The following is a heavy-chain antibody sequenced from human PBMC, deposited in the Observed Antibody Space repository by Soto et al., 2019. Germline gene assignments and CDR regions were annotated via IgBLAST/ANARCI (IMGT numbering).Heavy chain of an antibody. D-gene: IGHD1-7*01. Sequence: QVQLVESGGGVVQPGRSLRLSCAASGFTFSSYGMHWVRQAPGKGLEWVAVISYDGSNKYYADSVKGRFTISRDSSKNTLYLQMNSLRAEDTAVYYCAKDTITGTTMGAFDYWGQGTLVTVSS. V-gene: IGHV3-30*18. J-gene: IGHJ4*02. CDR1: GFTFSSYG. CDR2: ISYDGSNK. CDR3: AKDTITGTTMGAFDY.